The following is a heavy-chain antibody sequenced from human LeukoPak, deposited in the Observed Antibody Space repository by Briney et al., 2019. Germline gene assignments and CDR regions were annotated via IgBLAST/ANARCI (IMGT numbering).Heavy chain of an antibody. D-gene: IGHD6-6*01. Sequence: GASVKVSCKVSGYTLTELSMHWVRQAPGKGLEWMGGFDPEDGETIYAQKFQGRVTMTEDTSTDTAYMELSSLRSEDTAVYYCATGRGSSSSSFWFDPWGQGTLVTVSA. J-gene: IGHJ5*02. V-gene: IGHV1-24*01. CDR1: GYTLTELS. CDR2: FDPEDGET. CDR3: ATGRGSSSSSFWFDP.